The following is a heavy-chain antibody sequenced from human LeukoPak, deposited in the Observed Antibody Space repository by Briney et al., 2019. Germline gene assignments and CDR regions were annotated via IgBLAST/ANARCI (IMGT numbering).Heavy chain of an antibody. J-gene: IGHJ4*02. CDR2: IWYDGNNK. Sequence: PGRSLRLSCAASGFTFSSYGMHWVRQAPGKGLEWVALIWYDGNNKYYADSVKGRFTISRDNSKNTLYLQLNSLRAEDTAVYYCARQLCSGGDCYFFDWGQGTLVTVPS. CDR1: GFTFSSYG. V-gene: IGHV3-33*01. D-gene: IGHD2-15*01. CDR3: ARQLCSGGDCYFFD.